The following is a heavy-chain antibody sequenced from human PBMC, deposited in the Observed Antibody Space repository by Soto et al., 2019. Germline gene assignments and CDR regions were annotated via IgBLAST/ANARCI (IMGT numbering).Heavy chain of an antibody. CDR2: ISSSSSYI. Sequence: GGSLRLSCAASGFTFSSYSMNWVRQAPGKGLEWVSSISSSSSYINYADSVKGRFTISRDNAKNSLYLQMNSLRAEDTAVYYCARVFIGYYYYMDVWGKGTTVTVSS. CDR1: GFTFSSYS. J-gene: IGHJ6*03. V-gene: IGHV3-21*01. D-gene: IGHD3-16*02. CDR3: ARVFIGYYYYMDV.